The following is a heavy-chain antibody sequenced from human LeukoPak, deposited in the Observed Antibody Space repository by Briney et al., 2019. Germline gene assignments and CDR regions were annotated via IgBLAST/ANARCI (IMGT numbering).Heavy chain of an antibody. J-gene: IGHJ5*02. D-gene: IGHD6-19*01. CDR2: IYPGDSDT. CDR1: GYSFTSYW. CDR3: ARFAVGGTTYNWFDP. Sequence: GESLNISCQGSGYSFTSYWIGWVRQMPGKGLEWIGMIYPGDSDTRYSPSFQGQVTISADKSISTAYLQWSSLQASDTAMYYCARFAVGGTTYNWFDPWGQGTLVTVSS. V-gene: IGHV5-51*01.